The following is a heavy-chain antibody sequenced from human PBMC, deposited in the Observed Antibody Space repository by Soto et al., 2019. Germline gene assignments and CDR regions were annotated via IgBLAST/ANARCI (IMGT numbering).Heavy chain of an antibody. Sequence: QVQLQESGPRLVKPSETLSLTCIVSGGSISSYYWSWIRQPPGKGLEWIGYIYYSGSTNYNPSLKSRVTIAVDTSKNQFALKRSSVTAADTAVYDCARAVLPATSPFDYWGQGTLVTVSS. V-gene: IGHV4-59*01. CDR2: IYYSGST. J-gene: IGHJ4*02. CDR3: ARAVLPATSPFDY. CDR1: GGSISSYY.